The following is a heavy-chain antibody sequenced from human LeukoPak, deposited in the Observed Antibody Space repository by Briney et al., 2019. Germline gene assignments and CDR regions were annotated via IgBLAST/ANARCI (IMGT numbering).Heavy chain of an antibody. J-gene: IGHJ4*02. CDR2: TYYRSKWYN. V-gene: IGHV6-1*01. D-gene: IGHD2-2*01. Sequence: SQTLTLTCAISGDSVSSNSAAWNWIRQSPSRGLEWLGRTYYRSKWYNDYAVSVKSRITINPDTSKNQFSLQLNSVTPEDTAVYYCAREALGYCSSTSCYAPLKGFDYWGQGTLVTVSS. CDR3: AREALGYCSSTSCYAPLKGFDY. CDR1: GDSVSSNSAA.